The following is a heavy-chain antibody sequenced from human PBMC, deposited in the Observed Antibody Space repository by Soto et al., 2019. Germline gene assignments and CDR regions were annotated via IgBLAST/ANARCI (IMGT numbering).Heavy chain of an antibody. CDR3: ARVERGTATTVVDAFDI. J-gene: IGHJ3*02. V-gene: IGHV4-34*01. Sequence: QVQLQQWGAGLLKPSETLSLTCAVCGGVVSSGSYYWSWIRQPPGKGLEWIGEMSHSGGTHFNPSLKTRVTISVDTSKNQFSLKMSSVTAADTALYYCARVERGTATTVVDAFDIWGPGTMVTVSS. CDR1: GGVVSSGSYY. D-gene: IGHD1-1*01. CDR2: MSHSGGT.